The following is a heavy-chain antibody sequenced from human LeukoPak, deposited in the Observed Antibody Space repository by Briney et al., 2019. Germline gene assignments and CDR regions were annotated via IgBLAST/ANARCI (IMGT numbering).Heavy chain of an antibody. CDR3: ARDQGHRGVDP. V-gene: IGHV3-74*01. D-gene: IGHD1-14*01. Sequence: GGSLRLSCAASGFTFSNYWMHWVRQAPGKGLVWVSRIDSDGSRTSYADSVKGRFTISRDNAKNSLYLQMNSLRAEDTAVYYCARDQGHRGVDPWGQGTLVTVSS. CDR1: GFTFSNYW. CDR2: IDSDGSRT. J-gene: IGHJ5*02.